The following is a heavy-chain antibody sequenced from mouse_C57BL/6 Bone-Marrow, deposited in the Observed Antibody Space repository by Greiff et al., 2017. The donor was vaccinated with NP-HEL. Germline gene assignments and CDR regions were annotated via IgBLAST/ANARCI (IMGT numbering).Heavy chain of an antibody. CDR1: GYSITSGYY. CDR2: ISYDGSN. CDR3: ARGYYGSSYVRLYYAMDY. J-gene: IGHJ4*01. D-gene: IGHD1-1*01. V-gene: IGHV3-6*01. Sequence: EVQLQESGPGLVKPSQSLSLTCSVTGYSITSGYYWNWIRQFPGNKLEWMGYISYDGSNNYNPSLKNRISITRDTSKNQFFLKLNSVTTEDTATYYCARGYYGSSYVRLYYAMDYWGQGTSVTVSS.